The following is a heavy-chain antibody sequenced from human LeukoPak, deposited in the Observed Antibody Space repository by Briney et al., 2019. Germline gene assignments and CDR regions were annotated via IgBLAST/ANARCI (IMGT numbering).Heavy chain of an antibody. J-gene: IGHJ4*02. D-gene: IGHD1-26*01. V-gene: IGHV1-18*01. CDR1: GYTFTSYG. CDR3: ARDSHREGQFDY. CDR2: ISAYNGNT. Sequence: ASVKVSCKASGYTFTSYGISWVRQAPRQGLEWMGWISAYNGNTNYAQKLQGRVTMTTDTSTSTAYMELRSLRSDDTAVYYCARDSHREGQFDYWGQGTLVTVSS.